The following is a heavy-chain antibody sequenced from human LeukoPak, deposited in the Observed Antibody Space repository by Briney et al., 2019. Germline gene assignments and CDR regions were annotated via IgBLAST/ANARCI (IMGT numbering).Heavy chain of an antibody. J-gene: IGHJ4*02. Sequence: SETLSLTCTVFGYSVSGGYYWGWIRQPPGKGLEWIGSVYHSGTTYYNPSLKSRVTISADTSKNQFSLILTSVTAADTAVYYCARDRYYGSRNYPLDDWGQGTLVTVSS. D-gene: IGHD3-10*01. CDR3: ARDRYYGSRNYPLDD. CDR2: VYHSGTT. CDR1: GYSVSGGYY. V-gene: IGHV4-38-2*02.